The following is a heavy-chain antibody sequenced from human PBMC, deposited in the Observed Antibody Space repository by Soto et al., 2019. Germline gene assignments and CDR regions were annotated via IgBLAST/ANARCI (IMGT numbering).Heavy chain of an antibody. CDR3: ARGPTYYYYGIRV. CDR2: INHSGST. J-gene: IGHJ6*02. V-gene: IGHV4-34*01. CDR1: GGSFSDYS. Sequence: YPTCVVYGGSFSDYSWYWIRQPPGKGLEWIGEINHSGSTNYNPSLRSRVTMSVDTSKTQFSLKLTSVTAADTAVCYCARGPTYYYYGIRVWGQGTTVTV.